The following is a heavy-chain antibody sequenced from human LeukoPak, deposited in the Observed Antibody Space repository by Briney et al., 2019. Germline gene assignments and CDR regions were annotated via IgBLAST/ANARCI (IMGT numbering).Heavy chain of an antibody. D-gene: IGHD5-18*01. CDR1: GFTFSSYA. CDR3: AKDLYLGSYGYVFDY. CDR2: ITNGGST. V-gene: IGHV3-23*01. J-gene: IGHJ4*02. Sequence: GGSLRLSCAASGFTFSSYAMTWVRQAPGKGLEWVSTITNGGSTYYADSVKGRFTISRDNSKNTLYLQMNSLRAEDTAVYYCAKDLYLGSYGYVFDYWGQGTLVTVSS.